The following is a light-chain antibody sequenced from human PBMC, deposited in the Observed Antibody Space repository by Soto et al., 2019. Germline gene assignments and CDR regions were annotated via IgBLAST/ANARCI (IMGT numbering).Light chain of an antibody. CDR3: QQYNNWPPRT. J-gene: IGKJ1*01. CDR2: GAS. Sequence: EIVMTQSASTLSVSTGERATLSWGTSQSVSSNLAWYQQKSVQAPRLLVYGASTRATGIPARFSGSRSATEFTPTISSLQSEDSAVYYCQQYNNWPPRTFGQGTKVDIK. CDR1: QSVSSN. V-gene: IGKV3-15*01.